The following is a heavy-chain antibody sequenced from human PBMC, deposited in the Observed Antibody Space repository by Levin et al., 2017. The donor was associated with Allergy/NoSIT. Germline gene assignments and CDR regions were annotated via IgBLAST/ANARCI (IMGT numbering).Heavy chain of an antibody. Sequence: SETLSLTYTISGGSISSSSYYWGWIRQPPGKGLEWIGSIYYSGNTYYNPSLKSRVTISVDTSKNQFSLKVTSVTAADTAVYYCASCLRGRGGSRNWFDPWGQGTLVTVSS. V-gene: IGHV4-39*01. CDR2: IYYSGNT. J-gene: IGHJ5*02. CDR1: GGSISSSSYY. D-gene: IGHD3-16*01. CDR3: ASCLRGRGGSRNWFDP.